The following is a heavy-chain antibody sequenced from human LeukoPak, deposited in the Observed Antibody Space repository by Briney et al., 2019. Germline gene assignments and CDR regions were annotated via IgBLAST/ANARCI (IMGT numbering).Heavy chain of an antibody. J-gene: IGHJ6*03. V-gene: IGHV4-4*07. CDR3: ARDGKVTPSYYYYYMDV. Sequence: PSETLSLTCTLSGGSISSYYWSWIRQPAGKGLEWIGRIYTSGSTNYNPSLKSRVTMSVDTSKNQFSLKLSSVTAADTAVYYCARDGKVTPSYYYYYMDVWGKGTTVTVSS. CDR1: GGSISSYY. D-gene: IGHD4-23*01. CDR2: IYTSGST.